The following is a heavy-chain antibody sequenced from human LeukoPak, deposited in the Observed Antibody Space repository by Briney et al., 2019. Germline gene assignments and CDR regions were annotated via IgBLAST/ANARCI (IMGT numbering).Heavy chain of an antibody. V-gene: IGHV3-30*03. J-gene: IGHJ4*02. CDR3: ARGYGVPPLPDY. Sequence: PGGSLRLSCAASGFTFSSYGMHWVRQAPGKGLEWVAVISYDGSNKYYADSVKGRITISRDNSKNTLYLQMNSLRAEDTAMFHCARGYGVPPLPDYWGQGTLVTVSS. D-gene: IGHD1-14*01. CDR2: ISYDGSNK. CDR1: GFTFSSYG.